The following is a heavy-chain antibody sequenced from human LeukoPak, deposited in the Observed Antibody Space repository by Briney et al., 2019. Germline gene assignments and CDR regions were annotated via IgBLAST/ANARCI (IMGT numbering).Heavy chain of an antibody. V-gene: IGHV3-30-3*01. CDR3: ARGGDFWSGYKTHEYGLDV. CDR2: MSYDGSKK. CDR1: GFTFSSYA. J-gene: IGHJ6*02. Sequence: GGSLRLSCAASGFTFSSYAMHWVRQAPGKGLEWVAVMSYDGSKKYHADSVKGRFTISRDNSNKMQYLEMDSLRADDTAVYYCARGGDFWSGYKTHEYGLDVWGQGTTVTVSS. D-gene: IGHD3-3*01.